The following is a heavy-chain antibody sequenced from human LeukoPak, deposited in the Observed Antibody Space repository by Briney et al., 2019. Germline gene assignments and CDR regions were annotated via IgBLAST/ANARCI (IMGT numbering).Heavy chain of an antibody. CDR1: GGSISSSSYY. D-gene: IGHD7-27*01. Sequence: SETLSLTCTVSGGSISSSSYYWGWIRQPPGKGLEWIGSIYYSGSTYYNPSLKSRVTISVDTPKNQFSLKLSSVTAADTALYYCARRGLGIGYWGQGTLVTVSS. CDR3: ARRGLGIGY. J-gene: IGHJ4*02. CDR2: IYYSGST. V-gene: IGHV4-39*01.